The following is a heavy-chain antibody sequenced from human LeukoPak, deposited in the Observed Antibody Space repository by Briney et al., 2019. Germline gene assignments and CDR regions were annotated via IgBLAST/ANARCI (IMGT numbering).Heavy chain of an antibody. CDR2: IIPIFGTA. Sequence: SVKVSCKASGGTFSSYAISGVRQAPGQGLEWMGGIIPIFGTANYAQKFQGRVTITTDESTSTAYMELSSLRSEDTAVYYCARGNTRGYSYGYFDYWGQGTLVTVSS. CDR3: ARGNTRGYSYGYFDY. CDR1: GGTFSSYA. J-gene: IGHJ4*02. D-gene: IGHD5-18*01. V-gene: IGHV1-69*05.